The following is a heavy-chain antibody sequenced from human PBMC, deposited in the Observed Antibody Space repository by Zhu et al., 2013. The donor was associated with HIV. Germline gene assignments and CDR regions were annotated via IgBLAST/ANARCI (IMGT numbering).Heavy chain of an antibody. CDR3: AKRLGVGATPRFGYMDV. Sequence: QVQLVESGGGVVQPGRSLRLSCAASGFTFSNYGMHWVRQAPGKGLEWVAVISYDGSNKYYADSVKGRFTISRDNSNNTLYLQMNSLRAEDTAVYYCAKRLGVGATPRFGYMDVWGKGTTVTVSS. CDR2: ISYDGSNK. J-gene: IGHJ6*03. V-gene: IGHV3-30*18. D-gene: IGHD1-26*01. CDR1: GFTFSNYG.